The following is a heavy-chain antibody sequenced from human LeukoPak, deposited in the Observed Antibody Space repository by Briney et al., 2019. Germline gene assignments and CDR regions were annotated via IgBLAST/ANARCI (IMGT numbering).Heavy chain of an antibody. D-gene: IGHD3-3*01. CDR3: AKNRRIFGRTLQRHYMDV. Sequence: GGSLRLSCVFSGFTFSSYGLHWVRQAPGKGLEGVAFMTYDGSKRHSADSVKGRFTISRDNSKNTLYVQMDDRSADDTALYYCAKNRRIFGRTLQRHYMDVWGKGTTVAVSS. J-gene: IGHJ6*03. CDR1: GFTFSSYG. CDR2: MTYDGSKR. V-gene: IGHV3-30*02.